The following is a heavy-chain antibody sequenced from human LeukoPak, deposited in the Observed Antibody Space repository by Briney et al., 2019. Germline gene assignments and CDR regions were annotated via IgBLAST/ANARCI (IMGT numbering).Heavy chain of an antibody. CDR3: ARGVEEGLDY. J-gene: IGHJ4*02. V-gene: IGHV3-30-3*01. Sequence: GGSLRLSCAASGFTFSNFAIHWVRQAPGKGLEWVAVISYDGSNKYYADSVKGRFTISRDNSKNTLYLQMNSLRAEDTAVYYCARGVEEGLDYWGQGTLVTVSS. D-gene: IGHD3-10*01. CDR1: GFTFSNFA. CDR2: ISYDGSNK.